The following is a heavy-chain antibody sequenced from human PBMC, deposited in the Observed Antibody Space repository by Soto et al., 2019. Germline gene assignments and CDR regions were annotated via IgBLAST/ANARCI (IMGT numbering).Heavy chain of an antibody. Sequence: QVQLVQSGAEVKKPGASVKVSCKASGYTFTSYDINWVRQATGQGLEWMGWMNPNSGNTGYAQKFQGRVTMARNTSIIKAYMELRSLRSEDTAVYYCARPTTYYGSGSYDYWGQGTLVTVSS. CDR3: ARPTTYYGSGSYDY. D-gene: IGHD3-10*01. V-gene: IGHV1-8*01. CDR1: GYTFTSYD. CDR2: MNPNSGNT. J-gene: IGHJ4*02.